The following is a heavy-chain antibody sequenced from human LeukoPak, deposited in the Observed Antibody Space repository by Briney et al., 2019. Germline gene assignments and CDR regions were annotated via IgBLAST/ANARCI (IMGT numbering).Heavy chain of an antibody. J-gene: IGHJ4*02. CDR3: ARGSPLDY. CDR2: IYPGDSDT. V-gene: IGHV5-51*01. Sequence: GEALMFYCKGSGYSFTTSWIAWVRQMPGKGVDWMGIIYPGDSDTRYSSSFRGQVTISADKSIRTPYLQWSSLRASDTAMYYCARGSPLDYWGQGTLVTVSS. CDR1: GYSFTTSW.